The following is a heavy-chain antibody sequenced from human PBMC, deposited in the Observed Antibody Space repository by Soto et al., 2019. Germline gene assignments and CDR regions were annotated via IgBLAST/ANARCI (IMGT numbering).Heavy chain of an antibody. J-gene: IGHJ5*02. D-gene: IGHD1-7*01. CDR1: GGSISSGGYY. CDR2: IYYSGST. Sequence: SETLSLTCTVSGGSISSGGYYWSWIRQHPGKGLEWIGYIYYSGSTYYNPSLKSQVTISVDTSKNQFSLKLSSVTAADTAVYYCARGHNWNYAGWFDPWGQGTLVTVPQ. CDR3: ARGHNWNYAGWFDP. V-gene: IGHV4-31*01.